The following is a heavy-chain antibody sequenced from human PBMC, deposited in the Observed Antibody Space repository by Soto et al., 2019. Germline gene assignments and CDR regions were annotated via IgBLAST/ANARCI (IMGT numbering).Heavy chain of an antibody. CDR1: GFTSSDHY. D-gene: IGHD5-12*01. Sequence: EMQLVESGGGLVQPGGSLRLSCAASGFTSSDHYLDWVRQAPGKGLEWIARSRDKARSHTTEYAASVKGRFIISRDDSKNSICLQMSSLNSEDSAVYYCTRSTYGYGNFDYWGQGTLVTVSS. J-gene: IGHJ4*02. CDR2: SRDKARSHTT. CDR3: TRSTYGYGNFDY. V-gene: IGHV3-72*01.